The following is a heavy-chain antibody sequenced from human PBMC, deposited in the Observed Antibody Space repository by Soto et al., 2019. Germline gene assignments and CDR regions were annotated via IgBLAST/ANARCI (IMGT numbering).Heavy chain of an antibody. D-gene: IGHD2-2*02. Sequence: SVKVSCKVSGSRFSNYVISWVRQAPGHGLEWLGRIIPIFNSTKYAQNFQGRVTITADKSTSTASLELSSLRSDDTAVYYCAREGRGKKAGYNGLVSLGYWGQGTLVTV. CDR3: AREGRGKKAGYNGLVSLGY. CDR1: GSRFSNYV. CDR2: IIPIFNST. V-gene: IGHV1-69*06. J-gene: IGHJ4*02.